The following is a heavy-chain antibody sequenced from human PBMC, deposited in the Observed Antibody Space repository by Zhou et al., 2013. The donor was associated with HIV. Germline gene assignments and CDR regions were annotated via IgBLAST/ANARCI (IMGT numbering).Heavy chain of an antibody. CDR3: ARVGGITGRIGSGFDY. Sequence: QVQLVQSGAEVKKPGSSVKVSCKASGGTFSSYAISWVRQAPGQGLEWMGRIIPILGIANYAQKFQGRVTITADKSTSTAYMELSSLRSEDTAVYYCARVGGITGRIGSGFDYWGQGTLVTVSS. V-gene: IGHV1-69*04. J-gene: IGHJ4*02. CDR1: GGTFSSYA. D-gene: IGHD1-20*01. CDR2: IIPILGIA.